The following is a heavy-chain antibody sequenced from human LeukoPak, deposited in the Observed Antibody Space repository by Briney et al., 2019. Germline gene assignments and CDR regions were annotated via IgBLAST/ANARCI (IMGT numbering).Heavy chain of an antibody. Sequence: PGGSLRLSCAASGFTFSSYWMSWVRQAPGKGLEWVANIKQDGSEKYYVDSVKGRFTISRDNAKNSLYLQMNSLRAEDTAVYYCARDPTIFGVVIVPDYWGQGILVTVSS. D-gene: IGHD3-3*01. CDR2: IKQDGSEK. CDR3: ARDPTIFGVVIVPDY. CDR1: GFTFSSYW. J-gene: IGHJ4*02. V-gene: IGHV3-7*01.